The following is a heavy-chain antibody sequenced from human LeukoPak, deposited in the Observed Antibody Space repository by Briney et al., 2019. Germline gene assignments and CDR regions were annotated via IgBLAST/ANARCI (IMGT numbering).Heavy chain of an antibody. D-gene: IGHD4-17*01. V-gene: IGHV3-23*01. J-gene: IGHJ4*02. Sequence: GSLRLSCAASGFTFSSYAMSWVRQAPGKGLKWVSAISGSGGSTYYANSVKGRFTISRDNSKNTLYLQMNSLRAEDTAVYYCAKDGFDYGDYVTLYYFDYWGQGTLVTVSS. CDR1: GFTFSSYA. CDR2: ISGSGGST. CDR3: AKDGFDYGDYVTLYYFDY.